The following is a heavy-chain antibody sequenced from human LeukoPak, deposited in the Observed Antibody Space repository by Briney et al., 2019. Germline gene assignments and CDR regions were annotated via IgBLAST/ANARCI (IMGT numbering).Heavy chain of an antibody. V-gene: IGHV1-46*01. D-gene: IGHD3-3*01. Sequence: APVKVSCKASGYTFTSYYMHWVRQAPGQGLEWMGIINPSGGSTSYAQKFQGRATMTRDTSTSTVYMELSSLRSEDTAVYYCASYYDFWSGYYTGNYWGQGTLVTVSS. CDR2: INPSGGST. CDR1: GYTFTSYY. CDR3: ASYYDFWSGYYTGNY. J-gene: IGHJ4*02.